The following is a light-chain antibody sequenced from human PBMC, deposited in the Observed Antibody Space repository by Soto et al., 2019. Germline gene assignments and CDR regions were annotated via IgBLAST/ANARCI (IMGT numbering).Light chain of an antibody. V-gene: IGKV3-20*01. Sequence: EIVLTQSPGTLSLSPGERATLSCRASQNVGSRYLAWYQQKPGQAHRLLIYGTSNRATGIPDRFSGSGSGTDVSLTISSLEPGDLAVYYCQQYGSSPRTFGQGTKVEIK. CDR3: QQYGSSPRT. J-gene: IGKJ1*01. CDR1: QNVGSRY. CDR2: GTS.